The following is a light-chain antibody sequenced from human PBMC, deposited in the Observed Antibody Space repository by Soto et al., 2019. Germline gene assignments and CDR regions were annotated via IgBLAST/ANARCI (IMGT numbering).Light chain of an antibody. J-gene: IGLJ1*01. V-gene: IGLV1-40*01. CDR2: GNS. Sequence: QSVLTQPPSVSGAPGQRVTISCTGSSSNIGAGYDVHWYQQLPGPAPKLLIYGNSNRPSGVPDRFSGSKSGTSASLAITGLQAEDEADYYCQSYDSSLSGSGVFGTGTKVTVL. CDR3: QSYDSSLSGSGV. CDR1: SSNIGAGYD.